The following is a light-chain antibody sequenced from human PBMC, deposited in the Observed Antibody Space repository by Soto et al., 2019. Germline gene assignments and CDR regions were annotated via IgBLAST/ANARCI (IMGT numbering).Light chain of an antibody. V-gene: IGKV1-39*01. CDR3: QHGYSTPRP. Sequence: DIQMTQSTSSLSASVGDRVSITCRASQSISTYLHWYQQKPGKAPNLLIYAASTLQSGVPSRFSGSGTGTDFTLTISSLQPEDFATYFCQHGYSTPRPFGGGTKVDIK. J-gene: IGKJ4*02. CDR2: AAS. CDR1: QSISTY.